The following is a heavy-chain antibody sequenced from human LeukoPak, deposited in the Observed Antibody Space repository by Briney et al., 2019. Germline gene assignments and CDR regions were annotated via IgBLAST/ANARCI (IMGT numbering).Heavy chain of an antibody. CDR3: AREGGSYYPHYYFDY. CDR1: GGSISSYY. CDR2: IYYSGST. J-gene: IGHJ4*02. D-gene: IGHD1-26*01. V-gene: IGHV4-59*01. Sequence: SETLSLTCTVSGGSISSYYWSWIRQPPGKGLEWIGYIYYSGSTNYNPSLKSRVTISVDTSKNQFSLKLSSVTAADTAVYYCAREGGSYYPHYYFDYWGQGTLVTVSS.